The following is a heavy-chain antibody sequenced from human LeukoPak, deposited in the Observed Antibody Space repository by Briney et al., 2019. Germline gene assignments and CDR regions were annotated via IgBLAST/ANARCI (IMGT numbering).Heavy chain of an antibody. J-gene: IGHJ4*02. D-gene: IGHD6-13*01. CDR1: GYSISSGYY. CDR2: IYHSGSS. Sequence: PSETLSLTCIVSGYSISSGYYWGWIRQPPGKGLEWIGSIYHSGSSLYNPSLKSRVTISVDTSKNQFSLKVSSVTAADTAVYYCARHEWGAAAARKFDYWGQGTLVTVSS. V-gene: IGHV4-38-2*02. CDR3: ARHEWGAAAARKFDY.